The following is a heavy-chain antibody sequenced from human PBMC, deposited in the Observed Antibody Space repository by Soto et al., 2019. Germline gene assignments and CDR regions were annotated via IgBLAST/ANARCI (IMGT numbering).Heavy chain of an antibody. J-gene: IGHJ4*02. D-gene: IGHD6-13*01. CDR2: IYYNGST. Sequence: SETLSLTCSVSGLTISSASYHWSWIRQHPGKGLEWVGNIYYNGSTYYSPSLKSRVTVWFDTSKNQFSLRLTSVTTADTAVYYCARYRISGSWSKFDYWGQGTRVTVSS. CDR1: GLTISSASYH. V-gene: IGHV4-31*03. CDR3: ARYRISGSWSKFDY.